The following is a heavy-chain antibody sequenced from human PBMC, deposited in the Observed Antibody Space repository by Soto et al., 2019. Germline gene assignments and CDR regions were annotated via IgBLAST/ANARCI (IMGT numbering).Heavy chain of an antibody. D-gene: IGHD2-2*02. CDR1: GGSFSGYY. Sequence: SETLSLTCAVYGGSFSGYYWSWIRQPPGKGLEWIGEINHSGSTNYNPSLKSRVTISVDTSKNQFSLKLSSVTAADTAVYYCARLGTGDIVVVKAAIQDGTDVWGQGTTVTVSS. V-gene: IGHV4-34*01. J-gene: IGHJ6*02. CDR3: ARLGTGDIVVVKAAIQDGTDV. CDR2: INHSGST.